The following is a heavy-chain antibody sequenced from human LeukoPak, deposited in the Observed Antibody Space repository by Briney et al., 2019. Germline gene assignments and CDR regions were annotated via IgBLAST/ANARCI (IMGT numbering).Heavy chain of an antibody. J-gene: IGHJ4*02. CDR2: ISYSGDT. V-gene: IGHV4-39*07. CDR3: AKELGHALPFDY. CDR1: GDSISSSTYY. D-gene: IGHD2-2*01. Sequence: SETLSLTCTVSGDSISSSTYYWDWIRQPPGKGLEWIGSISYSGDTYYNPSLKSRVTISVDTSNNQFSLSLSSVTASDTAIYYCAKELGHALPFDYWGQGTLVTVSS.